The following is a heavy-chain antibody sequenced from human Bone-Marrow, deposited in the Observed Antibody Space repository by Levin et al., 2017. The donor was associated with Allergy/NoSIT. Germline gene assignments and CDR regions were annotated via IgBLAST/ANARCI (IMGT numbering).Heavy chain of an antibody. Sequence: PGGSLRLSCEASGFTFSNYNINWVRQAPGKGLDWVSSISGLSTYIFYAESVRGRFTISRDNAKNSVSLQMNSLRVEDTGVYYCARLYNRGIDLWGPGILVTVSS. CDR1: GFTFSNYN. J-gene: IGHJ4*02. CDR2: ISGLSTYI. D-gene: IGHD3-10*01. V-gene: IGHV3-21*01. CDR3: ARLYNRGIDL.